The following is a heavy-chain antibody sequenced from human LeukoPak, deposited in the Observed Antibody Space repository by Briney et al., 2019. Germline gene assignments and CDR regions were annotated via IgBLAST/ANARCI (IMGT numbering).Heavy chain of an antibody. J-gene: IGHJ5*02. CDR3: ARSLGYCSGGSCYENWFDP. Sequence: TPGGSLRLSCAASGFTFSDYYMSWIRQAPGKGLEWVSYISSSGSTIYYADSVKGRFTISRDNAKNSLYLQMNSLRAEDTAVYYCARSLGYCSGGSCYENWFDPWGQGTLVTVSS. V-gene: IGHV3-11*01. CDR2: ISSSGSTI. D-gene: IGHD2-15*01. CDR1: GFTFSDYY.